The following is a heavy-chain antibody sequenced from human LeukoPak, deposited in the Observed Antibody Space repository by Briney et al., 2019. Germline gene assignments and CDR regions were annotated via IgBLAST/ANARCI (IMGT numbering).Heavy chain of an antibody. D-gene: IGHD2-2*01. J-gene: IGHJ4*02. CDR1: GFTFNIYT. Sequence: PGGSLRLSCAASGFTFNIYTINWVRQAPGKGLEWVSSISSRGNNIYYADSLRGRFAVSRDNAKNSLFLQMNSLRVEDTAVYYCARVAGYCDSTSNCYSDYWGQGTLVTVSS. CDR3: ARVAGYCDSTSNCYSDY. CDR2: ISSRGNNI. V-gene: IGHV3-21*01.